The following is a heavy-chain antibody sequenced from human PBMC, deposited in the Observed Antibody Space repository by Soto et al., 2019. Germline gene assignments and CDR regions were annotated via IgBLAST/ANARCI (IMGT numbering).Heavy chain of an antibody. CDR2: ISAHNGNT. CDR3: ARGRYGDY. J-gene: IGHJ4*02. Sequence: QVHLVQSGAEVKKPGASVKVSCKGSGYAFTTYGITWVRQAPGQGLEWMGWISAHNGNTNYAQKLHGRVTVTRDTSTSTAYREMRSLRSDDTAVYYCARGRYGDYWGQGALVTVSS. V-gene: IGHV1-18*01. D-gene: IGHD1-1*01. CDR1: GYAFTTYG.